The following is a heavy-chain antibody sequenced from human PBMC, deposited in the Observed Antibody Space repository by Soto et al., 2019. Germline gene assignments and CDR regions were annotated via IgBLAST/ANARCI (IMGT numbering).Heavy chain of an antibody. Sequence: EVQLVESGGVVVQPGGSLRLSCAASGFTFDDYTMHWVRQAPGKGLEWVSLISWDGGSTYYADSVNGRFTISRDNSKNSLYLQMNSLRTEDTALYYCAKDKSGGDEYSSSLDYWGQGTLVTVSS. J-gene: IGHJ4*02. CDR2: ISWDGGST. V-gene: IGHV3-43*01. CDR1: GFTFDDYT. D-gene: IGHD6-6*01. CDR3: AKDKSGGDEYSSSLDY.